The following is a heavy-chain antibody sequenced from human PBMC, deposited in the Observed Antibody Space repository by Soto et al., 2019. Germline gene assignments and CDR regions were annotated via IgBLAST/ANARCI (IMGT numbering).Heavy chain of an antibody. D-gene: IGHD1-1*01. J-gene: IGHJ6*02. CDR2: ISYDGDNK. CDR3: ARGTTTSAFSAMDV. V-gene: IGHV3-30-3*01. CDR1: GFTFSYHA. Sequence: QVQLVESGGGVVQPGRSLRLSCAASGFTFSYHALNWVRQAPGKGLEWVAVISYDGDNKYIAESVKGRFTISRDNSKNPVSLQMNSVRTEDTAMYFCARGTTTSAFSAMDVWGQGTTVTVSS.